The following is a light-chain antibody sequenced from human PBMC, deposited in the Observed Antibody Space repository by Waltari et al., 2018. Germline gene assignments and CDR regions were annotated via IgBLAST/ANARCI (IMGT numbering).Light chain of an antibody. V-gene: IGKV1-5*01. CDR3: QQYSGYSGP. Sequence: DIQMTQFPSTLSASVGDRVTITCRASPGISRWLAWYQQKPGKAPKVLIYDASTLESGVPSRFSGSGSGTEFTLAISSLQPDDFATYYCQQYSGYSGPFGGGTKVEIK. CDR1: PGISRW. J-gene: IGKJ4*01. CDR2: DAS.